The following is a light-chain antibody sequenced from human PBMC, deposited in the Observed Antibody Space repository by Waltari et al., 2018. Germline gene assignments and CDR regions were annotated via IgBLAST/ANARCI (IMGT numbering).Light chain of an antibody. CDR3: QQYNNWPSSFT. CDR2: GAS. J-gene: IGKJ3*01. CDR1: QSVSSN. Sequence: EIVMTQSPATLSVSPGERATLSCRASQSVSSNLAWYQQQPGQAPRLLIYGASTRATGIPARFSGSGSGTEFTLTISSMQSEDFAVYYCQQYNNWPSSFTFGPGTKVDIK. V-gene: IGKV3-15*01.